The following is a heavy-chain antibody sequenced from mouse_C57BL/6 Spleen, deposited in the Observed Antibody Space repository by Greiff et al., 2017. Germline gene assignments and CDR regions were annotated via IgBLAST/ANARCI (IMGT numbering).Heavy chain of an antibody. D-gene: IGHD1-1*01. CDR1: GFTFSDYY. J-gene: IGHJ1*03. CDR2: INYDGSST. Sequence: EVKLMESEGGLVKPGSSMKLSCTASGFTFSDYYMAWVRQVPEKGLEWVANINYDGSSTYYLDSLKSRFIISRDNAKNILYLQMSSLKSEDTATYYCARDYYYGSSYGWYFDVWGTGTTVTVSS. CDR3: ARDYYYGSSYGWYFDV. V-gene: IGHV5-16*01.